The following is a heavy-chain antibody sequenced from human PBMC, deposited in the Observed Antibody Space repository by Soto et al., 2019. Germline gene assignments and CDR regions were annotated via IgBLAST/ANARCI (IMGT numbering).Heavy chain of an antibody. CDR1: GSTFTSYG. CDR2: ISAYNGNT. Sequence: SMTGSCTASGSTFTSYGISWGRNSPVQGLDWMGWISAYNGNTNFAQNLQGRVTMTTDTSTSTAYMELRSLRSDDTAVFYCARAPPDFYYGMDVWGQGTTVTGSS. V-gene: IGHV1-18*01. J-gene: IGHJ6*02. CDR3: ARAPPDFYYGMDV.